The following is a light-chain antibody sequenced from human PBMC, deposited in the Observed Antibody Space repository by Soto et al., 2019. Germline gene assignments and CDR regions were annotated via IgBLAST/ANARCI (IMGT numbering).Light chain of an antibody. CDR2: DAS. V-gene: IGKV3-11*01. CDR3: QQRGNWPS. J-gene: IGKJ4*01. CDR1: QSVSRY. Sequence: EIVLTQSPATLSVSPGERVTLSCRASQSVSRYLAWYQQKPGQAPRLLIYDASNRATGIPARFSGSGSGTDFTLTISSLEPEDFAVYYCQQRGNWPSFGGGTKGDIK.